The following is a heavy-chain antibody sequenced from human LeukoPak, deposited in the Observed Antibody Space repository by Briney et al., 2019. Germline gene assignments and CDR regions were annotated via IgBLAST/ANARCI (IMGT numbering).Heavy chain of an antibody. CDR2: IHYSGAT. V-gene: IGHV4-59*01. J-gene: IGHJ4*02. D-gene: IGHD2-15*01. CDR3: ARDSRGGGPDFDY. Sequence: SETLSLTCTVSGGSIGTSYWAWIRQPPGKGLEWIAYIHYSGATSYNPSLESLVTISLDMSNNQFSLKLSSVTAADTAVYYCARDSRGGGPDFDYWGQGVLVTVSS. CDR1: GGSIGTSY.